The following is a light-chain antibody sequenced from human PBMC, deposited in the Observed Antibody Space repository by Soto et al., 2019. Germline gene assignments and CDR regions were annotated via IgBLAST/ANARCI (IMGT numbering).Light chain of an antibody. CDR1: QSVSSSY. CDR3: QQYGSSLPIT. V-gene: IGKV3-20*01. Sequence: EILFTQSPGTLSLSPGERGTLSCRASQSVSSSYLAWYQQKPGQAPRLIIYGASSRANGIPDRFSGSGSGTDFTLTLSRLEPEDFAVYYCQQYGSSLPITFGQGTRLEIK. J-gene: IGKJ5*01. CDR2: GAS.